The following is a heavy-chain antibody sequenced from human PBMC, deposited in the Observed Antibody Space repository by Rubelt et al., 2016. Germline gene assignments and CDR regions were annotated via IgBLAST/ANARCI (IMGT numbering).Heavy chain of an antibody. J-gene: IGHJ3*02. CDR3: ATSPGRDGYNYYAFDI. CDR1: GGSISSYY. CDR2: IYYSGST. V-gene: IGHV4-59*01. Sequence: QVQLQESGPGLVKPSETLSLTCTVSGGSISSYYWSWIRQPPGKGLEWIGYIYYSGSTNYNPSCRIQVTISVDTSKNQFSLKLSSVTAADTAVYYCATSPGRDGYNYYAFDIWGQGTMVTVSS. D-gene: IGHD5-24*01.